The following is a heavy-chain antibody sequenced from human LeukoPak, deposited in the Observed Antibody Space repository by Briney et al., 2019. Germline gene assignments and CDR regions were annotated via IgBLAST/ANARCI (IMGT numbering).Heavy chain of an antibody. CDR2: IQYDGSNK. J-gene: IGHJ3*02. CDR3: ARGSSGWQSDAFDI. CDR1: GFTFSSYG. Sequence: GGSLRLSCAASGFTFSSYGMHWVRQAPGKGLEWVAFIQYDGSNKYYADSVKGRFTISRDNSKNTLYLQMDSLRAEDTAVYYCARGSSGWQSDAFDIWGQGTMVTVSS. D-gene: IGHD6-19*01. V-gene: IGHV3-30*02.